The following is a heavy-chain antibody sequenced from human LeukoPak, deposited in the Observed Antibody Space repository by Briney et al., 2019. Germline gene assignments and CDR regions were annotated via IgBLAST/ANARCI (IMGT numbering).Heavy chain of an antibody. CDR3: ARLDSPDY. CDR2: ISSGGSTI. CDR1: GFTFSGNT. V-gene: IGHV3-48*04. Sequence: PGGSLRLSCAASGFTFSGNTMNWVRQAPGKGLEWVSYISSGGSTIYYADSVKGRFTISRDNAKNSLYLQMNSLRAEDTAVYYCARLDSPDYWGQGTLVTVSS. J-gene: IGHJ4*02. D-gene: IGHD2-21*01.